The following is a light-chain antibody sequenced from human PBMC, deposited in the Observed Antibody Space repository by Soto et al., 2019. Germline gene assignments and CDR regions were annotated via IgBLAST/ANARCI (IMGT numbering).Light chain of an antibody. CDR2: ENI. Sequence: SYELNQSPSVSVSPGQTASITCSGHQLGEEHVSWYHQKPGQSPILVIYENILRPSGIPARFSGSNSGNTATLTISGTQAMDEADYYCQAWDTSTVVFGGGTKLTVL. J-gene: IGLJ2*01. CDR3: QAWDTSTVV. CDR1: QLGEEH. V-gene: IGLV3-1*01.